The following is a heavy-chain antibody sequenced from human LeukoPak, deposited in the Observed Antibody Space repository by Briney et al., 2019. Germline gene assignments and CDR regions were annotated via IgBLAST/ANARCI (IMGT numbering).Heavy chain of an antibody. CDR1: GGSISSSSYY. Sequence: SETLSLTCTVSGGSISSSSYYWGWIRQPPGKGLEWIGSIYYSGSTYYNPSLKSRVTISVDTSKNQFSLKLSSVTAADTAVYYCARDLSLRGHMDVWGKGTTVTVSS. CDR3: ARDLSLRGHMDV. D-gene: IGHD3-10*01. CDR2: IYYSGST. V-gene: IGHV4-39*07. J-gene: IGHJ6*03.